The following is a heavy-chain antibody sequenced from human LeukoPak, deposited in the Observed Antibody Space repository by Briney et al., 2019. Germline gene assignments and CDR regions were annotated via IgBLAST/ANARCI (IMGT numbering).Heavy chain of an antibody. Sequence: SVKVSCKASGGTFSSYAISWVRQAPGQGLEWMGRIIHILGIANYAQKFQGRVTITADKSTSTAYMELSSLRSEDTAVYYCARNPPRYCGGDCPPFDPWGQGTLVTVSS. CDR3: ARNPPRYCGGDCPPFDP. CDR1: GGTFSSYA. CDR2: IIHILGIA. V-gene: IGHV1-69*04. D-gene: IGHD2-21*02. J-gene: IGHJ5*02.